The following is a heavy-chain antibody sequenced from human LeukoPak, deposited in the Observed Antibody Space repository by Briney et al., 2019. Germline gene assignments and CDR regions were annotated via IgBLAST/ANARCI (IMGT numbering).Heavy chain of an antibody. CDR3: ATTTAGFDY. CDR2: IKQDGSEK. Sequence: PGGSLRLSCAASGFTFSNYWMSWVRQAPGKGVEWVANIKQDGSEKYYADSVKGRFTISRDNAKNSLYLQMNSLRAEDTAVYYCATTTAGFDYWGQGTLVTVSS. J-gene: IGHJ4*02. V-gene: IGHV3-7*01. CDR1: GFTFSNYW. D-gene: IGHD4-11*01.